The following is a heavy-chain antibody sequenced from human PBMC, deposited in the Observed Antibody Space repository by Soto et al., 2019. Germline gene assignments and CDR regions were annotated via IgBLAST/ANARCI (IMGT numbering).Heavy chain of an antibody. J-gene: IGHJ3*02. CDR3: AREAYGKLSAFDI. V-gene: IGHV1-3*01. CDR1: GYTFTSYA. Sequence: QVQLVQSGAEVKKPGASVKVSCKASGYTFTSYAMHWVRQAPGQRLEWMGWINAGNGNTKYSQKFQGRVTITRDTSASSAYMELSSLRSEDTAVYYCAREAYGKLSAFDIWGQGTMVTVSS. D-gene: IGHD4-17*01. CDR2: INAGNGNT.